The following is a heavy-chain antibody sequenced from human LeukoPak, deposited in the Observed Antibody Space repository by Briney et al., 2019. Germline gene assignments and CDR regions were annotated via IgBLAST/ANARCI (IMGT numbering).Heavy chain of an antibody. D-gene: IGHD6-13*01. CDR1: GFTVSSNY. CDR2: IYSGGST. V-gene: IGHV3-53*01. CDR3: ARDKAAAGYYFDY. J-gene: IGHJ4*02. Sequence: GGSLRLSCAASGFTVSSNYMSWVRQAPGKGLEWVSVIYSGGSTYYADSVKGRFTITRDNSKNTLYLQMNSLRAEDTAVYYCARDKAAAGYYFDYWGQGTLVTVSS.